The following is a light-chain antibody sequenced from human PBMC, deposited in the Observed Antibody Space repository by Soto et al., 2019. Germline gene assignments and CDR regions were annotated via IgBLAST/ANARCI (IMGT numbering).Light chain of an antibody. J-gene: IGKJ1*01. V-gene: IGKV3-20*01. CDR3: HQYDSSPST. CDR2: GAS. CDR1: QSLNSNY. Sequence: EIVLTQSPGTLSLSPGERSALSCRASQSLNSNYLAWYQQKPGQAPRLLIYGASNRETGIPERFSGSGSGTDCTRTISRLEPEDVAVDYCHQYDSSPSTFCQGTKVDIK.